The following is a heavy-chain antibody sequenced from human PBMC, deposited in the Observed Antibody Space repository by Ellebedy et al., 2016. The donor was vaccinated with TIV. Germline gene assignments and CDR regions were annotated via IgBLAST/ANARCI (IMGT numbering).Heavy chain of an antibody. V-gene: IGHV4-34*01. CDR1: GGSFSGYY. D-gene: IGHD1-14*01. Sequence: GSLRLSXAVYGGSFSGYYWSWIRQPPGKGLEWIGEINHSGSTNYNPSLKSRVTISVDTSKNQFSLKLSSVTAADTAVYYCAREPPGDYFDYWGQGTLVTVSS. CDR2: INHSGST. CDR3: AREPPGDYFDY. J-gene: IGHJ4*02.